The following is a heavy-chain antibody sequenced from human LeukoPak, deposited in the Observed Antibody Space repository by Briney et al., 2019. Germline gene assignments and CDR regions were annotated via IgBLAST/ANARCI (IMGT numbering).Heavy chain of an antibody. J-gene: IGHJ5*02. CDR1: GFTFSNYA. V-gene: IGHV3-23*01. Sequence: GGSLRLSCAVSGFTFSNYAMSWVRQAPGKGLEWVSAISGSGGSTHYADSVKGRFSISRDNSKNTLYLQMNSLRAEDTAVYYCAKETYSYGPLNWFDPWGQGTLVTVSS. CDR2: ISGSGGST. CDR3: AKETYSYGPLNWFDP. D-gene: IGHD5-18*01.